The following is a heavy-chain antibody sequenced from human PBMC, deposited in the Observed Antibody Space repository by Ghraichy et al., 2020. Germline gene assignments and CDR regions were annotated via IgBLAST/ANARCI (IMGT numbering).Heavy chain of an antibody. J-gene: IGHJ4*02. V-gene: IGHV4-59*01. Sequence: SETLSLTCTVSGGSISSYYWSWIRQPPGKGLEWIGYIYYSGSTNYNPSLKSRVTISVDTSKNQFSLKLSSVTAADTAVYYCARATYSATVTTLENYFDYWGQGTLVTVSS. D-gene: IGHD4-11*01. CDR3: ARATYSATVTTLENYFDY. CDR1: GGSISSYY. CDR2: IYYSGST.